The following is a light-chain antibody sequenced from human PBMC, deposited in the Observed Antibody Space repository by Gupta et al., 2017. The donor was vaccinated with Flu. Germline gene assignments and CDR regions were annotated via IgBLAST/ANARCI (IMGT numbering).Light chain of an antibody. CDR1: QSVRSS. CDR2: DTS. CDR3: QQRSIWPRT. J-gene: IGKJ1*01. V-gene: IGKV3-11*01. Sequence: PATLSLSPGERATLSCRASQSVRSSLAWYQQKPGQAPRLLIYDTSNRATGIPARFSGSGSGTEFTLTISSLEPEDFAVYYCQQRSIWPRTFGQGTKVEIK.